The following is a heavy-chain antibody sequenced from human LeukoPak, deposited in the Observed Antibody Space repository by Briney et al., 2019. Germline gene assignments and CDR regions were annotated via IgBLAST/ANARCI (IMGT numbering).Heavy chain of an antibody. CDR3: ARGHYYDSSGYYLNWFDP. J-gene: IGHJ5*02. Sequence: PSETLSLTCTVSGGSISSSSYYWGWIRQPPGKGLEWIGSIYYSGSTYYNPSLKSRVTISVDTSKNQFSLKLSSVTAADTAVYYCARGHYYDSSGYYLNWFDPWGQGTLVTVSS. V-gene: IGHV4-39*01. D-gene: IGHD3-22*01. CDR2: IYYSGST. CDR1: GGSISSSSYY.